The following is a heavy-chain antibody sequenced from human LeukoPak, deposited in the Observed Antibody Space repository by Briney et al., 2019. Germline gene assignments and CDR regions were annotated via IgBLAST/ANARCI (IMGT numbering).Heavy chain of an antibody. CDR2: ISYDGSNK. Sequence: PGGSLRLSCAASGFTFSSYAMHWVRQAPGKGLEWVAVISYDGSNKYYADSVKGRFTISRDNSKNTLYLQMNSLRAEDTAVYYCSLYYYDGSHPAAFDIWGQGTMATVSS. V-gene: IGHV3-30-3*01. D-gene: IGHD3-22*01. CDR1: GFTFSSYA. CDR3: SLYYYDGSHPAAFDI. J-gene: IGHJ3*02.